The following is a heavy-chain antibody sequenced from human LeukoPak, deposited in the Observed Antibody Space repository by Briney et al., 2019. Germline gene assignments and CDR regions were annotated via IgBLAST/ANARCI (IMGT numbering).Heavy chain of an antibody. D-gene: IGHD2-15*01. CDR2: IYYSGST. V-gene: IGHV4-59*01. CDR1: GGSISTYY. Sequence: SETLSLTCTVSGGSISTYYWSWIRQPPGKGLEWIGYIYYSGSTNYNPSLKGRVTISVDTSKNQFSLKLSSVTAADTAVYYCARSGCSGGGCSVYYYYGMDVWGQGTTVTVSS. CDR3: ARSGCSGGGCSVYYYYGMDV. J-gene: IGHJ6*02.